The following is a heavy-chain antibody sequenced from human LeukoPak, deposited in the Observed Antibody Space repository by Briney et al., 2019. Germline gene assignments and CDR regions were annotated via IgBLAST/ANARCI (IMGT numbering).Heavy chain of an antibody. Sequence: SETLSLTCTVSGGSISSGGYYWSWIRQPPGKGLEWIGYIYHSGSTYYNPSLKSRVTISVDRSKNQFSLKLSSVTAADTAVYYCARGYNWNRNEAFDIWGQGTMVTVSS. CDR3: ARGYNWNRNEAFDI. V-gene: IGHV4-30-2*01. J-gene: IGHJ3*02. CDR1: GGSISSGGYY. D-gene: IGHD1-20*01. CDR2: IYHSGST.